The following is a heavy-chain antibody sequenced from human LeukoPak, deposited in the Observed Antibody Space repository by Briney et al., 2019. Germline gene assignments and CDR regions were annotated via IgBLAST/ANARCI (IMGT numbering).Heavy chain of an antibody. J-gene: IGHJ4*02. D-gene: IGHD2-2*01. CDR3: ATEGPVVPAAVDY. Sequence: ASVKVSFKASGYTFTGYYMHWVRQAPGQGLEWMGWINPNSGGTNYAQKFQGRVTMTRDTSISTAYMELSRLRSDDTAVYYCATEGPVVPAAVDYWGQGTLVTVSS. V-gene: IGHV1-2*02. CDR1: GYTFTGYY. CDR2: INPNSGGT.